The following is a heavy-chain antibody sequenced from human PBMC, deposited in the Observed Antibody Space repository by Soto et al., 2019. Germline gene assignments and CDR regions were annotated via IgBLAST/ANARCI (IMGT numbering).Heavy chain of an antibody. J-gene: IGHJ6*02. CDR2: ISYDGSNK. Sequence: QVQLVESGGGVVQPGRSLRLSCAASGFTFSSYAMHWVRQAPGKGLEWVAVISYDGSNKYYADSVKGRFTTSRDNSKNTLYLQMNSLRAEDTAVYYCARDPALGYYYCMDVWGQGTTVTVSS. CDR1: GFTFSSYA. V-gene: IGHV3-30-3*01. CDR3: ARDPALGYYYCMDV.